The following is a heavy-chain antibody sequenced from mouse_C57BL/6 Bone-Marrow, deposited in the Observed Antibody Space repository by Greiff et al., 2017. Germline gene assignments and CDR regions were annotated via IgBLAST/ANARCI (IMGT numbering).Heavy chain of an antibody. J-gene: IGHJ2*01. CDR3: AREGIYYGNPYYFAY. CDR1: GYSITSGYY. D-gene: IGHD2-1*01. V-gene: IGHV3-6*01. CDR2: ISYDGSN. Sequence: ESGPGLVKPSQSLSLTCSVTGYSITSGYYWNWIRQFPGNKLEWMGYISYDGSNNYNPSLKNRISITRDTSKNQFFLKLNSVTTEDTATYYCAREGIYYGNPYYFAYWGQGTTLTVSS.